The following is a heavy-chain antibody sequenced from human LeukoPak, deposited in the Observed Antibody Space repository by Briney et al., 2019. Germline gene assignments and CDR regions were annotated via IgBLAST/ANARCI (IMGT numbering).Heavy chain of an antibody. V-gene: IGHV4-39*01. CDR3: ARHRNEYDYGDYQVIDY. CDR1: GGSISSSSYY. D-gene: IGHD4-17*01. Sequence: PSETLSLTCTVSGGSISSSSYYWGWIRQPPGKGLEWIGTIYYSGSTYYNPPLKSRVTISVDTSKNQFSLKLSSVTAADTAVYYCARHRNEYDYGDYQVIDYWGQGTLVTVSS. CDR2: IYYSGST. J-gene: IGHJ4*02.